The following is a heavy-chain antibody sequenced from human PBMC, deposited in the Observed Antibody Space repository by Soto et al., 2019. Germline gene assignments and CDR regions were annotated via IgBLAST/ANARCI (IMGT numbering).Heavy chain of an antibody. D-gene: IGHD6-6*01. CDR3: ARDRWSGPYRSSPDWFDP. J-gene: IGHJ5*02. CDR2: IYTSGST. Sequence: PSETLSLTCTVSGGSISSYYWSWIRQPAGKGLEWIGRIYTSGSTNYNPSLKSRVTMSVDTSKNQFSLKLSSVTAADTAVYYCARDRWSGPYRSSPDWFDPWGQGTLVTVSS. V-gene: IGHV4-4*07. CDR1: GGSISSYY.